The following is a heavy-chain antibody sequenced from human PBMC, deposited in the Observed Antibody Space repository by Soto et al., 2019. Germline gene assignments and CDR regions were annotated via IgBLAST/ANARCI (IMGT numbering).Heavy chain of an antibody. J-gene: IGHJ4*02. CDR2: ISSSGFAT. CDR3: AKFLYQLQPLEF. V-gene: IGHV3-23*01. Sequence: XGSLRLSCAASGFTFNDYAMSWVRQAPGKGLEWVAHISSSGFATNYADSVKGRITISRDNPKNTLYLQIHSLRVEDTAVYYCAKFLYQLQPLEFWGQGTLVTVSS. D-gene: IGHD3-16*01. CDR1: GFTFNDYA.